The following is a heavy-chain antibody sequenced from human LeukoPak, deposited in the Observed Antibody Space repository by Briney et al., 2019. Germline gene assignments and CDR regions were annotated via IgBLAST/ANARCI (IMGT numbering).Heavy chain of an antibody. CDR2: IGGSSSYT. CDR1: GFTLSDYY. Sequence: GSLRLSCAASGFTLSDYYMSWIRQAPGKGLEWVSYIGGSSSYTNYADSVKGRFTISRDNTENSLYLQMSSLRAEDTAVYYCARDILGTSGHFDYWGHGILVTVSS. J-gene: IGHJ4*01. CDR3: ARDILGTSGHFDY. V-gene: IGHV3-11*06. D-gene: IGHD1-26*01.